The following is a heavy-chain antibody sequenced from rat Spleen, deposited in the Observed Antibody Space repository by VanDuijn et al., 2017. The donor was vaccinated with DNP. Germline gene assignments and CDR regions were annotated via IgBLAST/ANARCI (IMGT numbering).Heavy chain of an antibody. Sequence: EVQLVETGGGLVQPGRSLKLSCVASGFTFSTYWLFWIRQAPTKGLEWVATISTSGGSTYYRDSVKGRFTISRDNAKSTLYLQMNSLRSEDTATYYCTREWNNYDYWGQGVMVTVSS. J-gene: IGHJ2*01. D-gene: IGHD1-10*01. V-gene: IGHV5-27*01. CDR3: TREWNNYDY. CDR1: GFTFSTYW. CDR2: ISTSGGST.